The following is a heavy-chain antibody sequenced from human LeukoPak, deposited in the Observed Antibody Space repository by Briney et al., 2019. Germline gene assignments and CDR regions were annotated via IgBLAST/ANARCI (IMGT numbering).Heavy chain of an antibody. V-gene: IGHV1-8*01. Sequence: GASVKVSCKASGYTFTSYDINWVRQATGQGLGWMGWMNPNSGNTGYAQKFQGRVTMTRNTSISTAYMELSSLRSEDTAVYYCAIRMPQWRTQSEYWGQGTLVTVSS. CDR1: GYTFTSYD. CDR2: MNPNSGNT. CDR3: AIRMPQWRTQSEY. J-gene: IGHJ4*02. D-gene: IGHD6-19*01.